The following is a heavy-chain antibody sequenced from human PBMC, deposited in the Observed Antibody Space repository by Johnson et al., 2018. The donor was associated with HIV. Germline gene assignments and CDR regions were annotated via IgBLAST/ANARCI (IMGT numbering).Heavy chain of an antibody. D-gene: IGHD2/OR15-2a*01. Sequence: VQLVESGGGLVQPGRSLRLSCVASGFIFEDYAMHWVRQAPGKGLEWVSGINWNNDNIGYADSVKGRFTISRDNSKNTLFLQMNSLRTEDTAVYFCASETSFAPRPETAFDVWGQGTKVTVSS. CDR1: GFIFEDYA. CDR3: ASETSFAPRPETAFDV. CDR2: INWNNDNI. J-gene: IGHJ3*01. V-gene: IGHV3-9*01.